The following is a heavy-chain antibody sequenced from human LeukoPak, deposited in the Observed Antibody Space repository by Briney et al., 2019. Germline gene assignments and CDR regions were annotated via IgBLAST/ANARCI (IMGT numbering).Heavy chain of an antibody. CDR2: KNPDSGHT. CDR1: GYTFTSYD. J-gene: IGHJ4*02. V-gene: IGHV1-8*02. CDR3: ARVKGEYYYDSSGYSDY. D-gene: IGHD3-22*01. Sequence: ASVKVSCKASGYTFTSYDINWVRQATGQGLEWMGWKNPDSGHTGYAQKFQGRVTMTRNTSISTAYMELSSLRSEDTAVYYCARVKGEYYYDSSGYSDYWGQGTLVTVSS.